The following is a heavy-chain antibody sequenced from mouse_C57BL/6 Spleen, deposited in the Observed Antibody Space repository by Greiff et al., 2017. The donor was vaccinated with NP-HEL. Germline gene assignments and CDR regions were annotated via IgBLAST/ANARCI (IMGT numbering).Heavy chain of an antibody. V-gene: IGHV10-1*01. D-gene: IGHD1-1*01. J-gene: IGHJ4*01. CDR1: GFSFNTYA. CDR3: VRGITTVVATDYAMDY. Sequence: EVKVIESGGGLVQPKGSLKLSCAASGFSFNTYAMNWVRQAPGKGLGWVARIRSKSNNYATYYADSVKDRFTISRDDSESMLYLQMNNLKTEDTAMYYCVRGITTVVATDYAMDYWGQGTSVTVSS. CDR2: IRSKSNNYAT.